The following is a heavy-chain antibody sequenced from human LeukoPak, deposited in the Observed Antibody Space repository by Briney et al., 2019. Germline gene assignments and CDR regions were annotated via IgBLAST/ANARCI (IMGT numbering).Heavy chain of an antibody. CDR3: AREGLYGDYVWSLDY. CDR2: IYYSGST. D-gene: IGHD4-17*01. V-gene: IGHV4-61*01. Sequence: PSETLSLTCTVSGGSVSSGSYYWSWIRQPPGKGLEWIGYIYYSGSTNYNPSLKSRVTISVDTSKNQFSLKLSSVTAADTAVYYCAREGLYGDYVWSLDYWGQGTLVTVSP. CDR1: GGSVSSGSYY. J-gene: IGHJ4*02.